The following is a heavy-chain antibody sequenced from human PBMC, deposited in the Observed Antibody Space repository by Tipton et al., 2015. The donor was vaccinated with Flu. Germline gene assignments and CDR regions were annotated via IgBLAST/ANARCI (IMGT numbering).Heavy chain of an antibody. Sequence: TLSLTCTVSSGSIRSTNYFCAWIRQPPGKRLELIGSIYPSGATYYNPSLKSRVTLSVGTSKNQVSLKLTSVTAAETAVYFCARHLPYSSNWYKGVSFDPWGQGTLVTVSS. CDR3: ARHLPYSSNWYKGVSFDP. CDR2: IYPSGAT. D-gene: IGHD6-13*01. CDR1: SGSIRSTNYF. V-gene: IGHV4-39*01. J-gene: IGHJ5*02.